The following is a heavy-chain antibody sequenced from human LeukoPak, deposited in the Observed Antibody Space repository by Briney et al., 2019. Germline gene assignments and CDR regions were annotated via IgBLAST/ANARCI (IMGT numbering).Heavy chain of an antibody. Sequence: SETLSLTCAVYGGSFSGYYWSWIRQPPGKGLEWIGEINHSGSTNYNPSLKSRVTISVDTSKNQFSLKLSSVTAADTAVYYCARVGRFLEWLFRGWGQGTLVTVSS. CDR3: ARVGRFLEWLFRG. CDR2: INHSGST. D-gene: IGHD3-3*01. J-gene: IGHJ4*02. CDR1: GGSFSGYY. V-gene: IGHV4-34*01.